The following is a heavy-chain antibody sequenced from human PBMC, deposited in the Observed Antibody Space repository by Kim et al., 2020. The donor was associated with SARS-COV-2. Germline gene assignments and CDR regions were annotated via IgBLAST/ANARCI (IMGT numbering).Heavy chain of an antibody. CDR1: GFTFRIYW. CDR3: ARIQGAYDSPREGGFDC. D-gene: IGHD3-22*01. V-gene: IGHV3-7*03. Sequence: GGSLRLSCAASGFTFRIYWMSWVRQAPGRGLEWVANIKKDGSEIYYVDSVKGRFTISRDNAQKSLVLQMNNLRVDDTAVYYCARIQGAYDSPREGGFDCWGQGTLVTVSS. J-gene: IGHJ4*02. CDR2: IKKDGSEI.